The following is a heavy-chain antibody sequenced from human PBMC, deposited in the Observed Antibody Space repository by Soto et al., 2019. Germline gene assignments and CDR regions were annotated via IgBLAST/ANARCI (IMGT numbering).Heavy chain of an antibody. Sequence: QLQLQESGPGLVKPSETLSLTCTVSGGSISSSSYYWGWIRQPPGKGLEWIGSIYYSGSTYYNPYLKSRVTISVDTYKNQFSLKLSSVTAADTAVYYCARRWRVQRGKIDYWGQGTLVTVSS. D-gene: IGHD6-19*01. CDR3: ARRWRVQRGKIDY. CDR1: GGSISSSSYY. V-gene: IGHV4-39*01. CDR2: IYYSGST. J-gene: IGHJ4*02.